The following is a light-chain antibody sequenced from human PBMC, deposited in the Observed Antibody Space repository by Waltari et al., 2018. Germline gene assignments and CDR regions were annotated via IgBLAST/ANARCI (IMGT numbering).Light chain of an antibody. CDR2: RVS. CDR3: MQGTHLPYT. J-gene: IGKJ2*01. Sequence: EVVVTQSPLSLPVTLGQAASISCRSSQSLVHRDGNTHLTWFQQRPGQSPRRLIDRVSKRDSGVPDRFSGSGSGTDFTLKISRVEAEDLGVYYCMQGTHLPYTFGQGTKLDI. V-gene: IGKV2-30*02. CDR1: QSLVHRDGNTH.